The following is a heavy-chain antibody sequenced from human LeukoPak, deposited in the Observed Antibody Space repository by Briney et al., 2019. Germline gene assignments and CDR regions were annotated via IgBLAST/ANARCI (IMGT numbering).Heavy chain of an antibody. CDR2: IYYSGST. V-gene: IGHV4-39*07. D-gene: IGHD3-10*01. CDR1: GGSISSSSYY. CDR3: ASQYGSGSSAYYYYYYGMDV. Sequence: PSETLSLTCTVSGGSISSSSYYWGWIRQPPGKGLEWIGSIYYSGSTYYNPSLKSRVTISVDTSKNQFSLKLSSVTAADTAVYYCASQYGSGSSAYYYYYYGMDVWGQGTTVTVSS. J-gene: IGHJ6*02.